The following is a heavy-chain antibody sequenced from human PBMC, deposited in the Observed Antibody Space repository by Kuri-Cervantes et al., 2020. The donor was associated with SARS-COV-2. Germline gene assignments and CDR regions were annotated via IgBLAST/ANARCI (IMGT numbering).Heavy chain of an antibody. D-gene: IGHD3-16*02. CDR2: INHSGST. CDR1: GFTFSSYS. CDR3: ASSGYDYVWGSYRYRGYRNDY. V-gene: IGHV4-34*01. Sequence: GSLRLSCAASGFTFSSYSMNWVRQAPGKGLEWIGEINHSGSTNYNPSLKSRVTISVDTSKNQFSLKLSSVTAADTAVYYCASSGYDYVWGSYRYRGYRNDYWGQGTLVTVSS. J-gene: IGHJ4*02.